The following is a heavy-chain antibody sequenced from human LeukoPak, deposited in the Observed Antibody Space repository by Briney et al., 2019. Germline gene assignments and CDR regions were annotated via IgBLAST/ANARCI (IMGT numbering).Heavy chain of an antibody. CDR1: GFTFSDYY. D-gene: IGHD6-13*01. Sequence: GGSLRLSCAASGFTFSDYYMSWIRQAPGKGLEWVSYISSSSSYTNYADSVKGRFTISRGNAKNSLYLQMNSLRAEDTAVYYCARLYSSSWSYFDYWGQGTLVTVSS. CDR2: ISSSSSYT. J-gene: IGHJ4*02. V-gene: IGHV3-11*06. CDR3: ARLYSSSWSYFDY.